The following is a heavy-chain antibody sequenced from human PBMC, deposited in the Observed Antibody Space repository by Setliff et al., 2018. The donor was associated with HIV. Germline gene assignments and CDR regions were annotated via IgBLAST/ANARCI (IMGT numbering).Heavy chain of an antibody. CDR2: INHSGTT. CDR3: ARGGTMIRGLDY. Sequence: TLSLTCTVSGGPLSGYFWTWIRQTPDKGLEWIGDINHSGTTNYNLSLKSRTTLSLDTSKNQFSLKLTSVTAADTAAYYCARGGTMIRGLDYWGQGTLVTVSS. J-gene: IGHJ4*02. V-gene: IGHV4-34*01. D-gene: IGHD3-10*01. CDR1: GGPLSGYF.